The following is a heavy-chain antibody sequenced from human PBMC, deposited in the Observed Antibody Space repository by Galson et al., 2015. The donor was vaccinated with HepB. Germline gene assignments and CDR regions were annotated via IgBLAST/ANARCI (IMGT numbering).Heavy chain of an antibody. CDR3: ACGGSSGYFYYFDC. V-gene: IGHV3-20*04. CDR2: INWNGGSK. J-gene: IGHJ4*02. D-gene: IGHD3-22*01. CDR1: GFNFDDYG. Sequence: SLRLSCAASGFNFDDYGMSWVRQVPGKGLEWVSGINWNGGSKDYADSVKGRFTISRDNAKNSLYLQMNSLRAEDTALYYCACGGSSGYFYYFDCWGQRTLVTVAS.